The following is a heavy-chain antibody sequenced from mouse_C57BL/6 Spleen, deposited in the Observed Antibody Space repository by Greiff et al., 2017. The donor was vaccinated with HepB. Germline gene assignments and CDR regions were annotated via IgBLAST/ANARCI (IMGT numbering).Heavy chain of an antibody. V-gene: IGHV5-12*01. CDR3: ARHNSGGAMDY. Sequence: EVQGVESGGGLVQPGGSLKLSCAASGFTFSDYYMYWVRQTPEKRLEWVAYISNGGGSTYYPDTVKGRFTISRDNAKNTLYLQMSLLKSEDTAMYYCARHNSGGAMDYWGQGTSVTVSS. CDR2: ISNGGGST. CDR1: GFTFSDYY. D-gene: IGHD1-3*01. J-gene: IGHJ4*01.